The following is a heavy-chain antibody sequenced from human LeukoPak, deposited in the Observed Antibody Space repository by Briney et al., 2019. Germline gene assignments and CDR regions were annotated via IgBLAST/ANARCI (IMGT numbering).Heavy chain of an antibody. V-gene: IGHV3-21*01. CDR3: ARMVRGVSYYFDY. J-gene: IGHJ4*02. CDR1: GFTFSSYS. CDR2: ISSSSSYI. D-gene: IGHD3-10*01. Sequence: GGSLRLSCAASGFTFSSYSMNWVRQAPGKGLEWVSSISSSSSYIYYADSVKGRFTISRDNAKNSLYLQMNSLRAEDTAVYYCARMVRGVSYYFDYWGQGALVTVSS.